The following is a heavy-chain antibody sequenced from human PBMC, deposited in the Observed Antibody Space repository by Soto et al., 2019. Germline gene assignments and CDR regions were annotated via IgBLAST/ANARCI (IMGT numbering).Heavy chain of an antibody. CDR1: GYTFTSYG. J-gene: IGHJ4*02. V-gene: IGHV1-18*01. Sequence: QVQLVQSGAEVKKPGASVKVSCKASGYTFTSYGIRWVRQAPGQGRGWMGWISAYNGNTNYAQKLQGRVTMTTDTSTSTADRELRSLRTDGTAVDYCARDRTSDGYSWKLDYWGQGTLVTVSS. D-gene: IGHD2-21*01. CDR2: ISAYNGNT. CDR3: ARDRTSDGYSWKLDY.